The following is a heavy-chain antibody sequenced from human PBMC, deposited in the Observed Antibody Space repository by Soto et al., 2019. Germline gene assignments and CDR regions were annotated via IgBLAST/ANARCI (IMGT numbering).Heavy chain of an antibody. Sequence: GGSLRLSCAASGFTFSSYAMSWVRQAPGKGLECVSAISGSGGSTYYADSVKGRFTISRDNSKNTLYLQMNSLRAEDTAVYYCANSMVRGYYYYYYGMGVWGQGTTVTVSS. CDR2: ISGSGGST. CDR1: GFTFSSYA. D-gene: IGHD3-10*01. J-gene: IGHJ6*02. V-gene: IGHV3-23*01. CDR3: ANSMVRGYYYYYYGMGV.